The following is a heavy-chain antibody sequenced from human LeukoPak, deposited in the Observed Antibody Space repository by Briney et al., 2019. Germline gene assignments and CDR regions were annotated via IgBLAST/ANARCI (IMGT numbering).Heavy chain of an antibody. J-gene: IGHJ5*02. CDR2: ISWNSGSI. V-gene: IGHV3-9*01. D-gene: IGHD6-13*01. CDR3: AKDPNTQYSSSWYWGWFDP. Sequence: PGGSLRLSCAAFGFTFDDYAMHWVRQAPGKGLEWVSGISWNSGSIGYADSVKGRFTISRDNAKNSLYLQMNSLRAEDTALYYCAKDPNTQYSSSWYWGWFDPWGQGTLVTVSS. CDR1: GFTFDDYA.